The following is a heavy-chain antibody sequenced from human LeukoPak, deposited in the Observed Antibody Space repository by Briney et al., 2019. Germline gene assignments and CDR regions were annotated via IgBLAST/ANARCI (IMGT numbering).Heavy chain of an antibody. D-gene: IGHD4-23*01. Sequence: QPGRSLRLSCAASGFTFSTYAMHWVRQAPGKGLEWVAVIPYDGSNKYYADSVKGRFTISREDSKNRLYLQMNSLRAEDTAVYYCARAEGYGGELDSWGQGTLVTVSS. CDR2: IPYDGSNK. J-gene: IGHJ4*02. V-gene: IGHV3-30*04. CDR1: GFTFSTYA. CDR3: ARAEGYGGELDS.